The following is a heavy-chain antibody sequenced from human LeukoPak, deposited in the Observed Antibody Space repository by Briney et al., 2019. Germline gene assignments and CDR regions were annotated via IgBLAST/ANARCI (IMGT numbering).Heavy chain of an antibody. J-gene: IGHJ4*02. CDR1: GFTFSSYA. CDR3: ASEVARWLQSRNAFDY. V-gene: IGHV3-30*04. Sequence: PGGSLRLSCAASGFTFSSYAMHWVRQAPGKGLEWVAVISYDGSNKYYADSVKGRFTISRDNSKSTLYLQMNSLRAEDTAVYYCASEVARWLQSRNAFDYWGQGTLATVSS. CDR2: ISYDGSNK. D-gene: IGHD5-24*01.